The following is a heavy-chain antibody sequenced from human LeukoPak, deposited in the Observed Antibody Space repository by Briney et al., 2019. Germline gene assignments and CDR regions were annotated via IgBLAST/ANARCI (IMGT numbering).Heavy chain of an antibody. CDR1: GYTFTSYG. V-gene: IGHV1-18*01. D-gene: IGHD6-19*01. J-gene: IGHJ6*02. CDR3: ARDTRIAVAGAYYYYYGMDV. CDR2: ISAYNGNT. Sequence: GASVKVSCKASGYTFTSYGISWVRQAPGQGLEWMGWISAYNGNTNYAQKLQGRVTMTTDTSTGTAYMELRSLRSDDTAVCYCARDTRIAVAGAYYYYYGMDVWGQGTTVTVSS.